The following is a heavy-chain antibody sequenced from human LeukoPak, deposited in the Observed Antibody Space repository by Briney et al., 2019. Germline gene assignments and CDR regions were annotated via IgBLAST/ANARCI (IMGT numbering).Heavy chain of an antibody. CDR1: GFTFSSYA. D-gene: IGHD3-10*01. J-gene: IGHJ4*02. V-gene: IGHV3-15*01. CDR3: TTERGFGVDSWVESAVFDY. CDR2: IKSKTDGGTT. Sequence: PGESLRLSCAASGFTFSSYAMSWVRQAPGKGLEWVGRIKSKTDGGTTDYAAPVKGRFTISRDDSKNTLYLQMNSLKTEDTAVYYCTTERGFGVDSWVESAVFDYWGQGTLVTVSS.